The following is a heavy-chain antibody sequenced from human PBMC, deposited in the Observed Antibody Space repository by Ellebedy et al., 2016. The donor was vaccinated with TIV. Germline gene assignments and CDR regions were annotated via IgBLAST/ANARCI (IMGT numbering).Heavy chain of an antibody. CDR3: ARDSDYLAGYYYGMDV. V-gene: IGHV3-9*01. J-gene: IGHJ6*02. CDR1: GLTFDDYA. D-gene: IGHD2/OR15-2a*01. Sequence: SLKISCSASGLTFDDYAMHWVRQAPGKGLEWVSTISWNSGSIAYADSVKGRISISRDNSKNTLYLPTNSLRAEDTAVYYCARDSDYLAGYYYGMDVWGQGTTFTVSS. CDR2: ISWNSGSI.